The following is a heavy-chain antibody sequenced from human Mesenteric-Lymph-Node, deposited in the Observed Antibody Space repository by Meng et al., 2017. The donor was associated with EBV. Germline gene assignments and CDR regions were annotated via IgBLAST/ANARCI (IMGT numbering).Heavy chain of an antibody. CDR3: ARKVGISSAKWYFDV. Sequence: QVVLVHSGYELKEPGAPGKVSCTASGYTFTSYPMNWVRQAPGQGLEWMGGINTNTGNPTYAQGFTGRFVFSLDSSVSTAYLQISSLKAEDTAVYYCARKVGISSAKWYFDVWGRGTLVTVSS. J-gene: IGHJ2*01. V-gene: IGHV7-4-1*02. D-gene: IGHD1-26*01. CDR1: GYTFTSYP. CDR2: INTNTGNP.